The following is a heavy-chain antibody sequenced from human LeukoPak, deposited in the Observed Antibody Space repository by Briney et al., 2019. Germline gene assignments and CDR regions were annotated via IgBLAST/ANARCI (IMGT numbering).Heavy chain of an antibody. CDR1: GVSISSYY. Sequence: SETVSLTCTVSGVSISSYYWSWLRQPAGKGLGWIGRIYTSGSTNYNPSLKSRVTMSVDTSKNQFSLTLSSVTAADTAVYFCERDLSSYSIAVAVGYYYYYYMHLWHKGTTVPVSS. CDR3: ERDLSSYSIAVAVGYYYYYYMHL. D-gene: IGHD6-19*01. V-gene: IGHV4-4*07. CDR2: IYTSGST. J-gene: IGHJ6*03.